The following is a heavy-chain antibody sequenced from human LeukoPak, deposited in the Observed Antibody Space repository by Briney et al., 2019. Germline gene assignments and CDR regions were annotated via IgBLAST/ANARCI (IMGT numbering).Heavy chain of an antibody. J-gene: IGHJ3*02. CDR2: IYTSGST. CDR3: ARDGDIVVVPAAIGGAFDI. CDR1: GDSMTNYY. Sequence: SETLSLTCTVSGDSMTNYYWSWIRQPAGKGLEWIGRIYTSGSTNYNPSLKSRVTISVDTSKNQFSLKLSSVTAADTAVYYCARDGDIVVVPAAIGGAFDIWGQGTMVTVSS. V-gene: IGHV4-4*07. D-gene: IGHD2-2*02.